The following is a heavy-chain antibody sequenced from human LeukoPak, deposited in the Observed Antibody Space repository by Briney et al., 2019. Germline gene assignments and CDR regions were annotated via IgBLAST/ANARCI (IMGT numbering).Heavy chain of an antibody. CDR2: IYYSGST. V-gene: IGHV4-30-4*01. J-gene: IGHJ3*02. CDR1: GGSISSGDYY. CDR3: ARSSRSDYGGNSRAFDI. D-gene: IGHD4-23*01. Sequence: SQTLSLTCSVSGGSISSGDYYWSWIRQPPGKGLEWIGYIYYSGSTYYNPSLKSRVTISVDTSKNQFSLKLSSVTAADTAVHYCARSSRSDYGGNSRAFDIWGQGTMVTVSS.